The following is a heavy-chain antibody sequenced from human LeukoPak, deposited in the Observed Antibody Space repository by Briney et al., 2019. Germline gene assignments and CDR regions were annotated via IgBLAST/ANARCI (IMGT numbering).Heavy chain of an antibody. Sequence: ASVKVSCTASGYTFTNYYMHWVRQAPGQGLEWLGLITPSGGSTWYAQKFQGRVTMTRDMSTSTDYMELSSLRSEDTAVYYCARDPIYYYDSSGYYYPDYYYYYMDVWGKGPTVTVSS. V-gene: IGHV1-46*01. CDR2: ITPSGGST. D-gene: IGHD3-22*01. CDR1: GYTFTNYY. J-gene: IGHJ6*03. CDR3: ARDPIYYYDSSGYYYPDYYYYYMDV.